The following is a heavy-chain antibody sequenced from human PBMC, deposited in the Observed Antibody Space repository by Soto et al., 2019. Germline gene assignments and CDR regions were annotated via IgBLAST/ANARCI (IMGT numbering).Heavy chain of an antibody. Sequence: GESLKISCKAVGYTFGSAWIGWVRQMPGKGLEWIGIIKPGTPDIRYSPSVRGHVTISADEGLSTAYLQWYSLKASDTGMYYCASGGDASGHHAFDVWGLGTMVTVSS. CDR3: ASGGDASGHHAFDV. V-gene: IGHV5-51*01. J-gene: IGHJ3*01. CDR2: IKPGTPDI. CDR1: GYTFGSAW. D-gene: IGHD6-19*01.